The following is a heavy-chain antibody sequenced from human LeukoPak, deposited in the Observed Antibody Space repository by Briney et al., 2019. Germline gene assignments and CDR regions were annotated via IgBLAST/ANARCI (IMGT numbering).Heavy chain of an antibody. D-gene: IGHD3-22*01. CDR3: ARAPSEIGGYYPEYFRH. V-gene: IGHV3-74*01. J-gene: IGHJ1*01. CDR2: IKSDGST. Sequence: GGSMRLSCAASGFTFSSYWMHWVRQAPGKGLVWVSRIKSDGSTNYADSVKGRFTISRDNAKNTLSLQMNSLRAEDTGVYYCARAPSEIGGYYPEYFRHWGQGTLVTVSS. CDR1: GFTFSSYW.